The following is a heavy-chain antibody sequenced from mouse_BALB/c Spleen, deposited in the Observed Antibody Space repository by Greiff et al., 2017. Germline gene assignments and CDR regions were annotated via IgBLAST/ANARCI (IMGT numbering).Heavy chain of an antibody. Sequence: EVKLLESGPSLVKPSQTLSLTCSVTGDSITSGYWNWIRKFPGNKLEYMGYISYSGSTYYNPSLKSRISITRDTSKNQYYLQLNSVTTEDTATYYCARRGAYGPWFAYWGQGTLVTVSA. J-gene: IGHJ3*01. V-gene: IGHV3-8*02. CDR3: ARRGAYGPWFAY. CDR2: ISYSGST. CDR1: GDSITSGY. D-gene: IGHD1-2*01.